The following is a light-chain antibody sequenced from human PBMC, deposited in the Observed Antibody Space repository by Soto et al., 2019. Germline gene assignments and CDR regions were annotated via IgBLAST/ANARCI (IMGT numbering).Light chain of an antibody. V-gene: IGKV3-20*01. CDR2: CTA. Sequence: EVVLTQSPGTLALSRGERATLSCRASERIYSAYFGCYQQKPRHAPTLLIYCTASRATGIPDRFSGSGSGTAFTLTISRLEPEDFAVYYCQQYGNSPITFGQGTRREIK. CDR3: QQYGNSPIT. J-gene: IGKJ5*01. CDR1: ERIYSAY.